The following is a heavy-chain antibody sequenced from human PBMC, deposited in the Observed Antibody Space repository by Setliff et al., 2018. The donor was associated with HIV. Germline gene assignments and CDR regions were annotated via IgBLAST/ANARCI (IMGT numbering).Heavy chain of an antibody. D-gene: IGHD6-19*01. CDR3: ARLGSGWSDSYYYAMDV. Sequence: ASVKVSCKTSGYTFTNFGISWVRQAPGHGLEWMGWISPNFGHTNYAQNFHGRITLTVDTSPSRAYMELRSLRSDDTAVYFCARLGSGWSDSYYYAMDVWGQGTTVTVSS. CDR2: ISPNFGHT. CDR1: GYTFTNFG. J-gene: IGHJ6*02. V-gene: IGHV1-18*01.